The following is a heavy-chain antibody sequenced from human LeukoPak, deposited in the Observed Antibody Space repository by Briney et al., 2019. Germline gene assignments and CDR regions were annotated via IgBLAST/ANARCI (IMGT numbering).Heavy chain of an antibody. CDR3: ARRSNPPGRIDH. J-gene: IGHJ4*02. CDR1: GFTVSSNY. D-gene: IGHD1-14*01. V-gene: IGHV3-53*01. Sequence: PGGSLRLSCAASGFTVSSNYMSWVRQAPGRGLEWVSIIYNIGTTYYTDSVKGRFTISRDNSKNTLYLQMNSLKGEDTAVYYCARRSNPPGRIDHWGQGTLVTVSS. CDR2: IYNIGTT.